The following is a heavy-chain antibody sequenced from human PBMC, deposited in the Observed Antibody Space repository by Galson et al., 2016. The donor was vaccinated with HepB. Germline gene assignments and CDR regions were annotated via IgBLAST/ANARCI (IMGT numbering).Heavy chain of an antibody. V-gene: IGHV3-30*18. CDR3: AKSLLGVTLVSYYYGMDV. J-gene: IGHJ6*02. CDR2: ISYDGSNK. CDR1: GFTFSSYG. D-gene: IGHD2-21*02. Sequence: SLRLSCAASGFTFSSYGMHWVRQAPGKGLEWVAVISYDGSNKYYADSVKGRFAISRDNSKNTLYLQMNSLRAEDTAVYYCAKSLLGVTLVSYYYGMDVWGQGTTVTVSS.